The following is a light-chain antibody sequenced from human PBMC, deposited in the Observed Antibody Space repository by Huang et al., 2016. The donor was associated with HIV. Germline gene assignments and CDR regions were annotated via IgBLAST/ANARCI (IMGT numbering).Light chain of an antibody. CDR3: QQSYSTPPWT. J-gene: IGKJ1*01. V-gene: IGKV1-39*01. CDR1: QSISSY. Sequence: DIQMTQSPSSLSASVEDRVTITCRASQSISSYLNWYQQKPGKAPKLLIYAASSLQSGVPSRFSGSESGTDFTLAISNLQPEDFATYYCQQSYSTPPWTFGQGTKVEIK. CDR2: AAS.